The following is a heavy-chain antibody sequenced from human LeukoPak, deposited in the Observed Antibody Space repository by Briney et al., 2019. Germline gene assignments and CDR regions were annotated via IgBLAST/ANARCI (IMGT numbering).Heavy chain of an antibody. CDR2: IYPGDSDT. D-gene: IGHD3-10*01. V-gene: IGHV5-51*06. CDR3: ARGYGSGSYEGPWFDP. Sequence: GESLKISCKGSGYSFTSYWIGWVRQMPGKGLEWMGIIYPGDSDTRYSPSFQGQVTISADKSISTAYLQWSSLKASDTAMYYCARGYGSGSYEGPWFDPWGQGTLVTVSS. CDR1: GYSFTSYW. J-gene: IGHJ5*02.